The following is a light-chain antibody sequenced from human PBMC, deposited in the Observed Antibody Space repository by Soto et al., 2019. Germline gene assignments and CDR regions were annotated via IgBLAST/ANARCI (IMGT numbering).Light chain of an antibody. CDR3: QVWDSSSDHPGV. CDR2: YDS. J-gene: IGLJ2*01. Sequence: SYELTQPPSVSVAPGKTARITCGGNNIGSKSVHWYQQKPGQAPVLVIYYDSDRPSGIPERFSGSNSGNTATLTISRVEAGDEADYYCQVWDSSSDHPGVFGGGTSSPS. CDR1: NIGSKS. V-gene: IGLV3-21*04.